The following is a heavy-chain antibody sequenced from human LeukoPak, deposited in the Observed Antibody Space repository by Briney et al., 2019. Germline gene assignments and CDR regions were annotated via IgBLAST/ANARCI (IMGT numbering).Heavy chain of an antibody. V-gene: IGHV4-39*01. D-gene: IGHD3-10*01. CDR2: IYYSGST. CDR3: ARPGDYFDY. Sequence: SETLSLTCTVSVGSISSSSYYWGWIRQPPGKGLEWIGSIYYSGSTYYNPSLKSRVTISVDTSKNQFSLKLSSVTAADTAVYYCARPGDYFDYWGQGTLVTVSS. J-gene: IGHJ4*02. CDR1: VGSISSSSYY.